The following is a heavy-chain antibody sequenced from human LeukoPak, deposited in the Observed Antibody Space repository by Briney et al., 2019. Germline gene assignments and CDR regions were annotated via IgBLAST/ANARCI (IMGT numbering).Heavy chain of an antibody. CDR1: GFTFSRYA. V-gene: IGHV3-64D*09. Sequence: GGSLRLSCSPCGFTFSRYAMHGLRQAPGKGLEYVSAISDSGGSTYYADSVKGRFTISRDNSKNTLYLQMSSLRAEDTAVYFVLRSYSGGPFWMDVWGQGTTVTVSS. D-gene: IGHD4-23*01. J-gene: IGHJ6*02. CDR3: LRSYSGGPFWMDV. CDR2: ISDSGGST.